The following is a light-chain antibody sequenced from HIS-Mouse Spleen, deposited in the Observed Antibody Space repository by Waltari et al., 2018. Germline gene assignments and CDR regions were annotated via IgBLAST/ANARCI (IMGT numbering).Light chain of an antibody. CDR3: QSCDSSMSVVV. Sequence: SYDLTQPPSASVPPGQTASITCPGEKLGDEYACWSQQKPGQSPVLVLYQDSKRPSGIPERFSGSKSGNSASLAITRLQAEDETDYYCQSCDSSMSVVVFGGGTKLTVL. CDR1: KLGDEY. J-gene: IGLJ2*01. CDR2: QDS. V-gene: IGLV3-1*01.